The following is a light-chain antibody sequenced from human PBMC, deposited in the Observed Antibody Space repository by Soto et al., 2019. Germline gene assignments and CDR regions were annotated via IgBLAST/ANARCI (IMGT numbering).Light chain of an antibody. CDR3: QQYNGYVT. Sequence: DIQMTQSPSTLSASVGDRVTITCRAIQSSNDNLAWHQQKPGKAPNLLIYKASTLQTGVPSRFSGSGSGTEFTLTISSLQPDDFGTYYCQQYNGYVTLGGGTKVEIK. CDR1: QSSNDN. V-gene: IGKV1-5*03. CDR2: KAS. J-gene: IGKJ4*01.